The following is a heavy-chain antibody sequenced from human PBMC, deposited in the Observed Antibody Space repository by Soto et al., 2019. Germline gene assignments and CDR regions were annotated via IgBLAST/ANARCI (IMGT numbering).Heavy chain of an antibody. CDR2: IIPIFGTA. J-gene: IGHJ4*02. Sequence: ASVKVSCKASGGTFSSYAISWVRQAPGQGLEWMGGIIPIFGTANYAQKFQGRVTITADESTSTAYMELSSLRSEDTAVYYCARMVRGVNRFDYWGQGTLVTVSS. D-gene: IGHD3-10*01. V-gene: IGHV1-69*13. CDR3: ARMVRGVNRFDY. CDR1: GGTFSSYA.